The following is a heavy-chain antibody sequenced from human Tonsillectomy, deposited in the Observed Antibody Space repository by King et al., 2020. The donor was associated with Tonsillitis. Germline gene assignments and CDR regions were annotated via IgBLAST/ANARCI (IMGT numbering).Heavy chain of an antibody. CDR3: ARGRREYYEILTAYYYYYYMDV. CDR1: GGSFSGHY. Sequence: VQLPQWGAGLLKPSETLSLTCAVYGGSFSGHYWSWIRQPPGKGLEWIGEINHSGSTNYNPSLKSRVTISKDTSKNQFSLKLSYVTAADTAGYYGARGRREYYEILTAYYYYYYMDVWGKGTTVTVSS. CDR2: INHSGST. D-gene: IGHD3-9*01. J-gene: IGHJ6*03. V-gene: IGHV4-34*01.